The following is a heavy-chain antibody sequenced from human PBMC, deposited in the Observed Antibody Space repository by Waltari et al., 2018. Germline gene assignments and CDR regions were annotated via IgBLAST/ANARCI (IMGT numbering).Heavy chain of an antibody. D-gene: IGHD6-13*01. J-gene: IGHJ4*02. CDR2: IYTSGST. CDR1: GGSISSGRYY. V-gene: IGHV4-61*09. CDR3: AREGGSIAAAV. Sequence: QVQLQESGPGLVKPSQTLSLTCTVPGGSISSGRYYWSWIRQPAGKGLEWIGYIYTSGSTNYNPSLKSRVTISVDTSKNQFSLKLSSVTAADTAVYYCAREGGSIAAAVWGQGTLVTVSS.